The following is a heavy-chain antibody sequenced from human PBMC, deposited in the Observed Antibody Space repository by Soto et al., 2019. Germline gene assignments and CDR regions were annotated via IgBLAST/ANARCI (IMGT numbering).Heavy chain of an antibody. J-gene: IGHJ5*02. V-gene: IGHV3-21*06. Sequence: DVQLVESGGGLVKPGGSLRLSCAASGFSFSSHAMNWVRQAPGRGLEWVSSISSTSSYIHHAASVKGSVTISRDNAKSSLYLQLDGLRVDDTGVYYCVRDGRLQLQGEFFDHWGQGILVTVSS. CDR1: GFSFSSHA. CDR2: ISSTSSYI. CDR3: VRDGRLQLQGEFFDH. D-gene: IGHD2-21*02.